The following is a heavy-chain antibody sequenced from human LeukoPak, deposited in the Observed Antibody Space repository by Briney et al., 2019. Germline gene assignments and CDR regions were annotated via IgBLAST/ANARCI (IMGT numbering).Heavy chain of an antibody. V-gene: IGHV3-48*03. CDR2: ISSSGSTI. CDR3: ATFRNAFDY. CDR1: GFTFSSYE. Sequence: GGSLRLSCAASGFTFSSYEMNWVRQAPGKGLEWVSYISSSGSTIYYADSVKGRLTISRDNAKNSLYLQMNSLRAEDTAVYYCATFRNAFDYWGQGTLVTVSS. D-gene: IGHD2-8*01. J-gene: IGHJ4*02.